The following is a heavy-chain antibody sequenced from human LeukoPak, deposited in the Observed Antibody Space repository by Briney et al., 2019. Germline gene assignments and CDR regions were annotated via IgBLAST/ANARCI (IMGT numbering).Heavy chain of an antibody. CDR1: GYSFTSYW. J-gene: IGHJ6*02. D-gene: IGHD1-26*01. V-gene: IGHV5-51*01. Sequence: GESLKISCKGSGYSFTSYWIGWVRQMPGKGLEWMGIIYPGDSDTRYSPSFQGQVTISADKSISTAYLQWSSLKASDTAMYYCARSLGGSYSYYYYGMDVWGQGTTVTVSS. CDR3: ARSLGGSYSYYYYGMDV. CDR2: IYPGDSDT.